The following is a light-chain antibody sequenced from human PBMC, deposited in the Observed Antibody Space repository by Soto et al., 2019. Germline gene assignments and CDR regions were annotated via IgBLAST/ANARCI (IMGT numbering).Light chain of an antibody. CDR2: EVN. J-gene: IGLJ2*01. CDR1: SSDVGGYNY. V-gene: IGLV2-8*01. Sequence: QSALTQPPSASGSPGQSVTISCTGTSSDVGGYNYVSWYQQHPGKAPKLIIYEVNKWPSGVPDRFSGSKSGNTASLTVSGLRAEDEADYYCSSYAGSNNMIFGGGTKLTVL. CDR3: SSYAGSNNMI.